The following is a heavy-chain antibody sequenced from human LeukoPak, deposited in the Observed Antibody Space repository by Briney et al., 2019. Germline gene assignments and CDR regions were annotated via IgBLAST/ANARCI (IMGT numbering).Heavy chain of an antibody. CDR2: ISGSGGST. CDR1: GSTFSSYA. D-gene: IGHD3-22*01. CDR3: APHPTYYYDSSGYYPFDY. V-gene: IGHV3-23*01. Sequence: HPGGSLRLSCAASGSTFSSYAMSWVRQAPGKGLEWVSAISGSGGSTYYADSVKGRFTISRDNSKNTLYLQMNSLRAEDTAVYYCAPHPTYYYDSSGYYPFDYWGQGTLVTVSS. J-gene: IGHJ4*02.